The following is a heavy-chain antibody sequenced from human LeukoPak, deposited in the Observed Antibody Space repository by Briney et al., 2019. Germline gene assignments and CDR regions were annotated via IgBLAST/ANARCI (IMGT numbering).Heavy chain of an antibody. V-gene: IGHV3-23*01. CDR1: GFTFSSYA. CDR3: AKVGGFRDAFDI. CDR2: ISGSGGST. J-gene: IGHJ3*02. Sequence: GGSLRLSCAASGFTFSSYAMSWVRQAPGKELEWVSAISGSGGSTYYADSVKGRFTISRDNSKNTLYLQMNSLRAEDTAVYYCAKVGGFRDAFDIWGQGTMVTVSS.